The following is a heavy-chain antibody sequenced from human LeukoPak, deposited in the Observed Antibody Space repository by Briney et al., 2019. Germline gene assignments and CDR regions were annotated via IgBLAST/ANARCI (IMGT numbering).Heavy chain of an antibody. J-gene: IGHJ5*02. Sequence: PSETLSLTCAVYGGSFSGYYWSWIRQPPGKGLEWIGEINHSGSTNYNPSLKSRVTISADTSKNQFSLKLSSVTAADTAVYYCARAIDFWSGYESWGQGTLVTVSS. CDR1: GGSFSGYY. V-gene: IGHV4-34*01. D-gene: IGHD3-3*01. CDR2: INHSGST. CDR3: ARAIDFWSGYES.